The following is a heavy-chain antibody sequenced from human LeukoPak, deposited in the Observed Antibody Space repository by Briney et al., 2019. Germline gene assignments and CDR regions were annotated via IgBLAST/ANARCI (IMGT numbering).Heavy chain of an antibody. CDR3: AKELVPKRSAPDY. Sequence: PGGSLRLSCAASGFTFSDYYTSWIRQAPGKGLEWVAVISFDGRNSYYADSVKGRFTISRDNSKDTLYLQMSGLRAEDTAMYYCAKELVPKRSAPDYWGQGTLVTVSS. CDR2: ISFDGRNS. V-gene: IGHV3-30*18. CDR1: GFTFSDYY. J-gene: IGHJ4*02. D-gene: IGHD1-26*01.